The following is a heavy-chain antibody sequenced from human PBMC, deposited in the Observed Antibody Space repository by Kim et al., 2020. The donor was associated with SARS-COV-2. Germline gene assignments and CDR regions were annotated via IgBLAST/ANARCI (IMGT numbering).Heavy chain of an antibody. D-gene: IGHD6-19*01. Sequence: ASVKVSCKASGYTFTSYGISWVRQAPGQGLEWMGWISAYNGNTNYAQKLQGRVTMTTDTSTSTAYMELRSLRSDDTAVYYCARDRVAVAGFLWGGENYYYGMDVWGQGTTVTVSS. CDR3: ARDRVAVAGFLWGGENYYYGMDV. V-gene: IGHV1-18*01. J-gene: IGHJ6*02. CDR2: ISAYNGNT. CDR1: GYTFTSYG.